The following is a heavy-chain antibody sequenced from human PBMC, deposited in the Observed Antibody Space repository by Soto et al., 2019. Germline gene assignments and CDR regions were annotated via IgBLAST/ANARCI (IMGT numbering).Heavy chain of an antibody. D-gene: IGHD3-10*01. CDR3: ARGTRKYYYGSGSPNPNFDY. CDR1: GFTFSSYD. CDR2: IGTAGDT. V-gene: IGHV3-13*01. Sequence: GGSLRLSCAASGFTFSSYDMHWVRQATGKGLEWVSAIGTAGDTYYPGSVEGRFTISRENAKNSLYLQMNSLRAGDTAVYYCARGTRKYYYGSGSPNPNFDYWGQGTLVTVSS. J-gene: IGHJ4*02.